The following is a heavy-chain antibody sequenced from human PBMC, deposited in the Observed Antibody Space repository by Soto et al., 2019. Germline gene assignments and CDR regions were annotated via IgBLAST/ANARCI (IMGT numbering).Heavy chain of an antibody. D-gene: IGHD5-18*01. V-gene: IGHV4-34*09. CDR1: GGSFSGYY. J-gene: IGHJ6*02. Sequence: SETPSLTCAFYGGSFSGYYWSWIRQPPGKGLEWIGEINYSGSTNYNPSLKSRVTISVDTSKNQFSLKLSSVTAADTAVYYCARDWGYSYGYGPVYYYYGMDVWGQGTTVTVS. CDR2: INYSGST. CDR3: ARDWGYSYGYGPVYYYYGMDV.